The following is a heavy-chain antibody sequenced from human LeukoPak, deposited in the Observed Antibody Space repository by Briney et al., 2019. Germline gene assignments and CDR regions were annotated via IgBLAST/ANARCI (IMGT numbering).Heavy chain of an antibody. D-gene: IGHD5-18*01. V-gene: IGHV1-46*01. CDR3: AVPIQLWQRRHDY. CDR1: GYTFTSYY. Sequence: ASVKVSCKASGYTFTSYYMHWVRQAPGQGLEWMGIINPSGGSTSYAQKFQGRVTMTRDTSTSTVYMGLSSLRSEDTAVYYCAVPIQLWQRRHDYWGQGTLVTVSS. J-gene: IGHJ4*02. CDR2: INPSGGST.